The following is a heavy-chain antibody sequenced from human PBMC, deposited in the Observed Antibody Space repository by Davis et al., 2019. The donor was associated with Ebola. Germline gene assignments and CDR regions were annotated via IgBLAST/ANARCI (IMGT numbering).Heavy chain of an antibody. Sequence: GESLKISCAASGFTFSSYDMHWVRQATGKGLEWVSAIGTAGDTYYADSVKGRFTISRDNSKNTLYLQMNSLRVEDTAVYYCAKDSPTPGYWGQGTLVTVSS. CDR2: IGTAGDT. D-gene: IGHD2/OR15-2a*01. CDR3: AKDSPTPGY. CDR1: GFTFSSYD. V-gene: IGHV3-13*01. J-gene: IGHJ4*02.